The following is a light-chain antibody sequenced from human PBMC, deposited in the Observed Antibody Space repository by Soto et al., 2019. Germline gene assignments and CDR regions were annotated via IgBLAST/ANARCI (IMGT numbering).Light chain of an antibody. CDR2: GNS. CDR1: SSNIGATYH. V-gene: IGLV1-40*01. J-gene: IGLJ3*02. CDR3: QSYDSSLSGSV. Sequence: VLTQPPSVSGAPGQRVTISCTGSSSNIGATYHVHWYQQLPGTAPKLLIYGNSNRPSGVPDRFSGSKSGTSASLAITGLQAEDEADYYCQSYDSSLSGSVFGGGTKLTVL.